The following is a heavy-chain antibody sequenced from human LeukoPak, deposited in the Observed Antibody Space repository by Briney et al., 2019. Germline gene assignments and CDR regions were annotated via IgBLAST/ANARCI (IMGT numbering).Heavy chain of an antibody. Sequence: PSETLSLTCAVYSGSFSDYYWSWIRQPPGKGLEWIGEINHSGITNYLPSLKSRATISVDTSKNQFSLKLNSVTAADTAVYYCARMILGVQSHLSWFDSWGQGTLVTVSS. CDR3: ARMILGVQSHLSWFDS. V-gene: IGHV4-34*01. D-gene: IGHD3-16*01. J-gene: IGHJ5*01. CDR2: INHSGIT. CDR1: SGSFSDYY.